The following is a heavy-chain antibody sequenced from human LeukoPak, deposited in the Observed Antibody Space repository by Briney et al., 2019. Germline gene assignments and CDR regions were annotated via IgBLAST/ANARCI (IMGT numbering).Heavy chain of an antibody. CDR2: ISSSGSTI. V-gene: IGHV3-48*04. J-gene: IGHJ6*04. D-gene: IGHD3-10*02. CDR3: AELGITMIGGV. Sequence: GGSLRLSCAASEFTFNTYSMNWVRQAPGKGLEWVSYISSSGSTIYYADSVKGRFTISRDNAKNSLYLQMNSLRAEDTAVYYCAELGITMIGGVWGKGTTVTISS. CDR1: EFTFNTYS.